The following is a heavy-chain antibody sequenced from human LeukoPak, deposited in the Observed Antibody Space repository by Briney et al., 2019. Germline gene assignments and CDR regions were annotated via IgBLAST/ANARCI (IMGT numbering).Heavy chain of an antibody. V-gene: IGHV3-21*01. Sequence: GGSLRLSCAASGFTFSSYSMNWVRQAPGEGLEWVSSISSSSYIYYADSVKGRFTISRDNAKNSLYLQMNSLRAEDTAVYYCARANYGDYVDYWGQGTLVTVSS. CDR3: ARANYGDYVDY. CDR2: ISSSSYI. D-gene: IGHD4-17*01. J-gene: IGHJ4*02. CDR1: GFTFSSYS.